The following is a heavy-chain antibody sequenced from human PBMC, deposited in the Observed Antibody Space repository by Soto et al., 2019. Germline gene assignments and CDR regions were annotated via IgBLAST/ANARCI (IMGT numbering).Heavy chain of an antibody. CDR1: GGSFSGYY. Sequence: ETLSITCAVYGGSFSGYYWSWIRQPPGKGLEWIGEINHSGSTNYNPSLKSRVTISVDTSKNQFSLKLSSVTAADTAVYYCARGMTRMTYYDFWSGSIPFDYWGQGTLVTVSS. D-gene: IGHD3-3*01. CDR2: INHSGST. V-gene: IGHV4-34*01. CDR3: ARGMTRMTYYDFWSGSIPFDY. J-gene: IGHJ4*02.